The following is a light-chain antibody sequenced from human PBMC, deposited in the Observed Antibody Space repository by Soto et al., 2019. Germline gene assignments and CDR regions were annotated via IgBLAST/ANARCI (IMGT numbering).Light chain of an antibody. Sequence: QSALTQPASVSGSPGQSITISCTGTSSDVGGYDYVSWYQQLPGKAPKLMIYEVSKRPSGVPDRFSGSKSGNTASLTVSGLQAEDEADYYCSSYAGSNNLDVFGTGTKVTVL. J-gene: IGLJ1*01. CDR2: EVS. CDR1: SSDVGGYDY. V-gene: IGLV2-8*01. CDR3: SSYAGSNNLDV.